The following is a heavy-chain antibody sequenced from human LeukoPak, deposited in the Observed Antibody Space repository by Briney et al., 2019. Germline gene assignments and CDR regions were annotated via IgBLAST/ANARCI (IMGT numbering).Heavy chain of an antibody. V-gene: IGHV3-66*01. J-gene: IGHJ4*02. CDR2: IYSGGST. D-gene: IGHD6-13*01. CDR1: GFTVSSNY. CDR3: ARDRVGDSTSWYSYNSDS. Sequence: PGGSLRLSCAASGFTVSSNYMSWVRQAPGKGLEWVSVIYSGGSTYYADSVKGRFTISRDNSKNTLYLQMNSLRAEDTAVYYCARDRVGDSTSWYSYNSDSWGQGNPGTVSS.